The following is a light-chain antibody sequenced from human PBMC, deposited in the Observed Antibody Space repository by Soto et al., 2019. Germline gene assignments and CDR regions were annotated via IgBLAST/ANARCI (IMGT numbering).Light chain of an antibody. CDR2: GAS. CDR1: QTISNY. Sequence: DIQMTQSPSSLSASIGDRVTITCRASQTISNYLNWYQQKPGKAPNLLIFGASSLQDGVPSRFSGSGSGTEFTLTISSLQSEDFAVYYCQQYKNGWTFGQGTKVEIK. V-gene: IGKV1-39*01. CDR3: QQYKNGWT. J-gene: IGKJ1*01.